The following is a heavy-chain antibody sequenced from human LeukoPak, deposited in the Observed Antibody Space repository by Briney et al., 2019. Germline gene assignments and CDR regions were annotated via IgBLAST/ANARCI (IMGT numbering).Heavy chain of an antibody. J-gene: IGHJ6*04. Sequence: GASLKISCKGSGYSFTSYWISWVRQMPGKGLEWRGRIDPSDSYTNYSPSFQRHVTISADKSISTAYLQWSSLKASDTAMYYCARSGAVAGTFYYGMDVWGKGTTVTVSS. V-gene: IGHV5-10-1*01. CDR3: ARSGAVAGTFYYGMDV. D-gene: IGHD6-19*01. CDR2: IDPSDSYT. CDR1: GYSFTSYW.